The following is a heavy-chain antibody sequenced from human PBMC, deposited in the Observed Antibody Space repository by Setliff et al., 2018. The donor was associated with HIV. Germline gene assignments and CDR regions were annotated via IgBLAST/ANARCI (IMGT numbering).Heavy chain of an antibody. CDR2: IWYDGSNK. D-gene: IGHD5-18*01. J-gene: IGHJ4*02. V-gene: IGHV3-30*02. CDR1: GFTFSDYG. CDR3: VKDYVARRSYTYGYDY. Sequence: PGGSLRLSCAASGFTFSDYGMHWVRQAPGKGLEWVAMIWYDGSNKYYEDSVKGRFTISRDNSKNTVQLQMNSLRGEDTAMYYCVKDYVARRSYTYGYDYWGQGTLVTVSS.